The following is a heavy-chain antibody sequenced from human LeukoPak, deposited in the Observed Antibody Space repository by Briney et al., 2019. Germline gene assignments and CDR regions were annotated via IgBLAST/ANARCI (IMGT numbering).Heavy chain of an antibody. Sequence: GGSLRLSCAASGFTFSSYAMDWVPEAPGKGFGRVAVISYDGSNKYYADSVNGRFTISRDTSKTTLSLQMNSLRAEDTAVYNCAREILFGSLDYWGQGTLVTVSS. V-gene: IGHV3-30*11. J-gene: IGHJ4*02. CDR3: AREILFGSLDY. D-gene: IGHD1-14*01. CDR1: GFTFSSYA. CDR2: ISYDGSNK.